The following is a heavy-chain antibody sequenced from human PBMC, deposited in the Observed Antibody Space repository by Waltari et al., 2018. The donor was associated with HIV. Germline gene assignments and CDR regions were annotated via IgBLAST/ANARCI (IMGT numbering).Heavy chain of an antibody. Sequence: QLQLQESGPGLVKPSETLSLTCTVSGGSISSSSYYWGWIRQPPGKGLEWIGSIYYSGSTHYHPSLKRRVTISVDTSKNQFSLKLSSVTAADTAVYYCARNVLMVYAPFDYWGQGTLVTVSS. CDR2: IYYSGST. V-gene: IGHV4-39*01. CDR1: GGSISSSSYY. CDR3: ARNVLMVYAPFDY. D-gene: IGHD2-8*01. J-gene: IGHJ4*02.